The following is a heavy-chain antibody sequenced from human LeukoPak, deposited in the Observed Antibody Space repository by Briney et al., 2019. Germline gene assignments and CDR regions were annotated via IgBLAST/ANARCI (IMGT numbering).Heavy chain of an antibody. D-gene: IGHD4-23*01. V-gene: IGHV4-39*01. CDR3: ARLDYAGNSRDAFDI. J-gene: IGHJ3*02. CDR2: IYYSGST. Sequence: SETLSLTCTVSGGSISSSSYYWGWICQPPGKGLEWIGSIYYSGSTYYNPSLKSRVTISVDTSKNQFSLKLSSVTAADTAVYYCARLDYAGNSRDAFDIWGQGTMVTVSS. CDR1: GGSISSSSYY.